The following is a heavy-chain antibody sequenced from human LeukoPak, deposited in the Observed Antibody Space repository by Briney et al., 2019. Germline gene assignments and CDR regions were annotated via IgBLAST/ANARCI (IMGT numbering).Heavy chain of an antibody. Sequence: SETLSLTCAVYGGSFSGYYWSWIRQPPGKGLEWIGEINHSGSTNYNPSLKSRVTISVDTSKNQFSLRLSSVTAADTAVYYCARYDFWMDVWGQGTTVTVSS. D-gene: IGHD3-3*01. V-gene: IGHV4-34*01. CDR3: ARYDFWMDV. J-gene: IGHJ6*02. CDR1: GGSFSGYY. CDR2: INHSGST.